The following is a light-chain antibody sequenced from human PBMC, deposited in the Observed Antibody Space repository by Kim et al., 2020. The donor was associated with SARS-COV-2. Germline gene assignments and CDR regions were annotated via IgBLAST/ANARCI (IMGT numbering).Light chain of an antibody. CDR3: QQSQTAPLLI. CDR2: AAS. J-gene: IGKJ4*01. CDR1: QTINAY. V-gene: IGKV1-39*01. Sequence: DIQMTQSPSSLAASVGDRVTITCRASQTINAYLNWYQQKPGKAPKLLIYAASTLQSGVPSRFSGSGSGTDFTLTITSLQPEDFATYYCQQSQTAPLLIFGGGTKVDIK.